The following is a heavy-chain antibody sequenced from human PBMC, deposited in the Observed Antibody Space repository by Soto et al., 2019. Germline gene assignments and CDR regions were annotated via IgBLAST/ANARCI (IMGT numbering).Heavy chain of an antibody. CDR1: GYTFTSYG. J-gene: IGHJ4*02. D-gene: IGHD6-6*01. CDR2: ISAYNGNT. V-gene: IGHV1-18*04. Sequence: ASVKVSCKASGYTFTSYGISWVRQAPGQGLEWMGGISAYNGNTNYAQKLQGRVTMTTDTSTSTDYMELRSLRSDDTAVYYCARAYSSSSAGGSVYWGQGLLVTVSS. CDR3: ARAYSSSSAGGSVY.